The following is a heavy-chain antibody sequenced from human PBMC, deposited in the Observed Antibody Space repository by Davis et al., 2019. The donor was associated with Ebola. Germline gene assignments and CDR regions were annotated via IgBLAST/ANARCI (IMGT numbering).Heavy chain of an antibody. CDR2: INHSGST. CDR1: GGSFSGYY. Sequence: SETLSLTCAVYGGSFSGYYWRWIRQPPGKGLEWIGEINHSGSTNYNPSPKSRITRSVDTSKNQSSLKRSSGTAADTAVYYCARGPTIYGMDVWGQGTRVTVSS. CDR3: ARGPTIYGMDV. J-gene: IGHJ6*02. V-gene: IGHV4-34*01.